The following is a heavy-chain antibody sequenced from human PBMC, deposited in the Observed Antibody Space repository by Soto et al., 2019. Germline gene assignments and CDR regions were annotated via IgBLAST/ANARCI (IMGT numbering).Heavy chain of an antibody. Sequence: GASVKVSCKASGGTFSSYAISWVRQAPGQGLEWMGGINPIFGTANYAQKFQGRVTITADESTSTAYMELSSLRSEDTAVYYCASNPLGELGLRAVAFDIWGQGTMVTVSS. CDR1: GGTFSSYA. CDR3: ASNPLGELGLRAVAFDI. V-gene: IGHV1-69*13. J-gene: IGHJ3*02. D-gene: IGHD1-7*01. CDR2: INPIFGTA.